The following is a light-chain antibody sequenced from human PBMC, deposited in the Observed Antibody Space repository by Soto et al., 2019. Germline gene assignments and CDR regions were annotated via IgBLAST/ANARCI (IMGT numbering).Light chain of an antibody. CDR2: GAS. CDR1: QSVSSN. J-gene: IGKJ1*01. CDR3: QQYSNWPPWT. V-gene: IGKV3-15*01. Sequence: EIVMTQSPATLSVSPGERAAVSCRASQSVSSNLAWYQQKPGQAPRLLIYGASTRATGMPSRFSGSGSGTEFTLTISSLQSEDFAVYYCQQYSNWPPWTFGQGTKVEIK.